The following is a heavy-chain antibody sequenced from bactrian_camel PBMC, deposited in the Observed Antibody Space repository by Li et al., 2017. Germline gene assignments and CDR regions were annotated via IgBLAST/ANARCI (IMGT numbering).Heavy chain of an antibody. CDR2: ISSGGGRT. D-gene: IGHD2*01. CDR1: GFSFSSYW. CDR3: AADPRLITATFWVADYGY. V-gene: IGHV3S1*01. J-gene: IGHJ6*01. Sequence: HVQLVESGGGLVQPGGSLRLSCQASGFSFSSYWMYWVRQVPGKGLEWVSGISSGGGRTYYADSVKGRFTISHDNAKNTLFLQMDSLKPEDTAMYYCAADPRLITATFWVADYGYWGQGTQVTVS.